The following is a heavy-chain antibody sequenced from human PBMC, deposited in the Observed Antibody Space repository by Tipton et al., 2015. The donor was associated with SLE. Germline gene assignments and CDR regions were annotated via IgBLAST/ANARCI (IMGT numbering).Heavy chain of an antibody. CDR1: GGSFSGYY. CDR2: INRSGST. CDR3: ARALGGSSGWYGDAFDI. Sequence: TLSLTCAVYGGSFSGYYWSWIRQPPGKGVEWIGEINRSGSTNYNPSLKSRVTISVDTSKNQFSLKLSSVTAADTAVYYCARALGGSSGWYGDAFDIWGQGTMVTVSS. D-gene: IGHD6-19*01. V-gene: IGHV4-34*01. J-gene: IGHJ3*02.